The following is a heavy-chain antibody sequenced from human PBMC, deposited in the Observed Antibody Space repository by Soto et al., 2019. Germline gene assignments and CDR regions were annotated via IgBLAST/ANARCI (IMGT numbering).Heavy chain of an antibody. Sequence: QVQLQESGPGLVKPSETLSLSCTVSGGSISSYYWSWFRQSPGKRMEWIGYVHHSWGSSYNPSLQSRVAISLDTSKSQCSLKVISVTATDTAVYYCARQGFGPLHGLVEVWGQGTTVTVSS. CDR1: GGSISSYY. CDR3: ARQGFGPLHGLVEV. J-gene: IGHJ6*02. D-gene: IGHD3-10*01. CDR2: VHHSWGS. V-gene: IGHV4-59*08.